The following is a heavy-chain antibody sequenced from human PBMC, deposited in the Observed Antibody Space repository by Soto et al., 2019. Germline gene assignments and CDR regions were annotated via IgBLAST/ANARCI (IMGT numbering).Heavy chain of an antibody. CDR2: ISAYNGNT. Sequence: ASVKVSCKASGYTFTSCGISWVRQAPGQGLEWMGWISAYNGNTNYAQKLQGRVTMTTDTSTSTAYMELRSLRSDDTAVYYCARDGYNYVEENWFDPWGQGTLVTVSS. D-gene: IGHD5-12*01. CDR1: GYTFTSCG. J-gene: IGHJ5*02. V-gene: IGHV1-18*01. CDR3: ARDGYNYVEENWFDP.